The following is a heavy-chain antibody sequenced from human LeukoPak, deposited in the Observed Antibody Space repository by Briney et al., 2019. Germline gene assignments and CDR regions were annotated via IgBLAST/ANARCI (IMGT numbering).Heavy chain of an antibody. CDR3: ARAGRYSSSWTLGYYYYYGMDV. J-gene: IGHJ6*02. CDR1: GFTFSSYA. CDR2: ISYDGSNK. Sequence: GGSLRLSCAASGFTFSSYAMHWVRQAPGKGLEWVAVISYDGSNKYYADSVKGRFTISRDNSKNTLHLQMNSLRAEDTAVYYCARAGRYSSSWTLGYYYYYGMDVWGQGTTVTVSS. D-gene: IGHD6-13*01. V-gene: IGHV3-30-3*01.